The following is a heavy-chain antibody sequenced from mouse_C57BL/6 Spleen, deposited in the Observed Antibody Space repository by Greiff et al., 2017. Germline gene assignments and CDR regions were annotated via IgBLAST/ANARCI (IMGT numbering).Heavy chain of an antibody. CDR1: GYAFSSSW. J-gene: IGHJ4*01. Sequence: QVQLQQSGPELVKPGASVKISCKASGYAFSSSWMNWVKQRPGKGLEWIGRIYPGDGDTNYNGKFKGKATLTADKSSSTAYMQLSSLTAEDSAVYFCAGTTVVADYYAMEYWGQGTSVTVSS. D-gene: IGHD1-1*01. CDR2: IYPGDGDT. CDR3: AGTTVVADYYAMEY. V-gene: IGHV1-82*01.